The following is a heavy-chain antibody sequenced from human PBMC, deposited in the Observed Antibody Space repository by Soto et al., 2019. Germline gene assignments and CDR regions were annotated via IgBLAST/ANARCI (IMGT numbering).Heavy chain of an antibody. V-gene: IGHV1-58*01. J-gene: IGHJ4*02. D-gene: IGHD1-26*01. CDR2: IVGGSGNA. CDR1: GFTFAGSA. CDR3: SAADSGSNYAY. Sequence: QMQLVQSGPEVKKPGTSVKVSCKASGFTFAGSAVQWVRQARGQGLEWIGWIVGGSGNANYGQNFQERVTISRDMSATTVYMELSSLRSDDTAVYYCSAADSGSNYAYWGQGTLVTVSS.